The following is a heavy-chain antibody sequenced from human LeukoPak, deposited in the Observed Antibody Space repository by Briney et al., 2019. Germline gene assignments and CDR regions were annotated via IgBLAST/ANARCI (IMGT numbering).Heavy chain of an antibody. J-gene: IGHJ4*02. CDR2: ISSNGGST. CDR1: GFTFSSYA. CDR3: VKEYGSGSYYRKYFEY. V-gene: IGHV3-64D*06. Sequence: GGSLRLSCSASGFTFSSYAMHWVRQAPGKGLEYVSAISSNGGSTYYADSVKGRFTISRDKSKNTLYLQMSSLRAEDTAVYYCVKEYGSGSYYRKYFEYWGQGTLVTVSS. D-gene: IGHD3-10*01.